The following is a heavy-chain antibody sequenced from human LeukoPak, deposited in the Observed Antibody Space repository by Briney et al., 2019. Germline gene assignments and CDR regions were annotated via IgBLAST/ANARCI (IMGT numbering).Heavy chain of an antibody. D-gene: IGHD1-26*01. J-gene: IGHJ5*02. CDR3: ARDVVGATWDWFDP. CDR1: GYTFTGHY. V-gene: IGHV1-2*02. Sequence: ASVKVSCKASGYTFTGHYIHWVRQAPGQGLEWVGWINPATSGTNFAQKFQGRVTMTWGTSTSTAHMELSSLTSDGAAVFYCARDVVGATWDWFDPWGQGTLVTVSS. CDR2: INPATSGT.